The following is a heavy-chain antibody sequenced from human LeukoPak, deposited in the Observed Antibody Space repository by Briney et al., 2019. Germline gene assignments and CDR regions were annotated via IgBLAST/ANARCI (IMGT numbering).Heavy chain of an antibody. V-gene: IGHV4-38-2*02. J-gene: IGHJ4*02. D-gene: IGHD6-6*01. CDR2: IYHSGST. CDR1: GYSISSGYY. Sequence: PSETLSLTCTVSGYSISSGYYWGWIRQPPGKGLEWIGSIYHSGSTYYNPSLKSRVTISVDTSKNQFSLKLSSVTAADTAVYYCARRHVEYSSSSDPYYFDYWGQGTLVTVSS. CDR3: ARRHVEYSSSSDPYYFDY.